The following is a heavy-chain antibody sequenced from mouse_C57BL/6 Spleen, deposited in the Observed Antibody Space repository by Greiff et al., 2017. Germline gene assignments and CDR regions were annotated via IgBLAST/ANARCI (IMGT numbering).Heavy chain of an antibody. CDR2: INYDGSST. V-gene: IGHV5-16*01. D-gene: IGHD2-2*01. J-gene: IGHJ4*01. CDR1: GFTFSDYY. CDR3: AREGGYDGTGDY. Sequence: VQLKESEGGLVQPGSSMKLSCTASGFTFSDYYMAWVRQVPEKGLEWVANINYDGSSTYYLDSLKSRFIISRDNAKNILYLQMSSLKSEDTATYYCAREGGYDGTGDYWGQGTSVTVSS.